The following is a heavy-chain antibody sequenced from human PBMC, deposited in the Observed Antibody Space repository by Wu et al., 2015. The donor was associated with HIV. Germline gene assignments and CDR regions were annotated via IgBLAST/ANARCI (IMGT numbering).Heavy chain of an antibody. J-gene: IGHJ3*02. V-gene: IGHV1-2*02. CDR3: ARAGFGSGYPGAFDI. CDR1: GYTFTGYY. Sequence: QVQLVQSGAEVKKPGASVKVSCKASGYTFTGYYMHWVRQAPGQGLEWMGWINPNSGGTNYAQKFQGRVTMTRDTSISTAYMELSRLRSDDTAVYYCARAGFGSGYPGAFDIWGQGTMVTVSS. D-gene: IGHD3-22*01. CDR2: INPNSGGT.